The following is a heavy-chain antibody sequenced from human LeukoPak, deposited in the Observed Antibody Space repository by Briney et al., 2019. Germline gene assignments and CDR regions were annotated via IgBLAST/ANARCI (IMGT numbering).Heavy chain of an antibody. D-gene: IGHD6-13*01. CDR1: GYTFTSYD. CDR3: ASVYSSSAHYYYYGMDV. CDR2: MNPNSGNT. J-gene: IGHJ6*02. Sequence: ASVKVSCKASGYTFTSYDINWVRQATGQGLEWMGRMNPNSGNTGYAQKFQGRVTMTRNTSISTAYMELSSLRSEDTAVYYCASVYSSSAHYYYYGMDVWGQGTTVTVSS. V-gene: IGHV1-8*01.